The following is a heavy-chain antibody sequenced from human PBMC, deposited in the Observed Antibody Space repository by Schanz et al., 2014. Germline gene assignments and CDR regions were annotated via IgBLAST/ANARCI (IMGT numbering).Heavy chain of an antibody. CDR3: ARGHPGYSGWDH. CDR1: GFTVSDHY. V-gene: IGHV3-72*01. Sequence: EVQLVESGGGLVQPGGSLRLSCAVSGFTVSDHYMDWVRQAPGKGLEWLGRVRNRRNSDIIEYAASVEGRFTISRDDSKNSLYLQMSSLKTEDTAVYFCARGHPGYSGWDHWGQGTLVTVSS. CDR2: VRNRRNSDII. J-gene: IGHJ4*02. D-gene: IGHD5-12*01.